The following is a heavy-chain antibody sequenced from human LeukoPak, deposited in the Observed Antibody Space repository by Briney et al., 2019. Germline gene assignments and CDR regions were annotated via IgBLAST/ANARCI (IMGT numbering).Heavy chain of an antibody. V-gene: IGHV3-30*02. D-gene: IGHD3-9*01. CDR2: IRYDGSNK. CDR1: GFTFSSYG. CDR3: AKDNRVLRYFDWLIFDY. J-gene: IGHJ4*02. Sequence: GGSLRLSCAASGFTFSSYGMHWVRQAPGKGLEWVAFIRYDGSNKYYADSVKGRFTISRDNSKNTLYLQMNSLRAEDTAVYYCAKDNRVLRYFDWLIFDYWGQGTLVTVSS.